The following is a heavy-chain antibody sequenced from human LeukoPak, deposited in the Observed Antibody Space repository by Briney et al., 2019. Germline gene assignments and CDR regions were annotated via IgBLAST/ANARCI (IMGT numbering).Heavy chain of an antibody. V-gene: IGHV4-4*07. CDR1: GGSISDYY. D-gene: IGHD2-2*01. J-gene: IGHJ4*02. CDR2: IYTSGST. CDR3: ASSNIVVVPDPPKFDY. Sequence: PSETLPLTCTVSGGSISDYYWSWIRQPAGKGLEWIGRIYTSGSTNYNPSLKSRVTISVDTSKNQFSLKLSSVTAADTAVYYCASSNIVVVPDPPKFDYWGQGTLVTVSS.